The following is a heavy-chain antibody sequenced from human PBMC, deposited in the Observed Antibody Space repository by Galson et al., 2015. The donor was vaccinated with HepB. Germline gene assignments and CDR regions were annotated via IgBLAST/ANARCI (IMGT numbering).Heavy chain of an antibody. Sequence: QSGAEVKKPGESLWISCKASGYTFTTYWIGWVRQMPGKGLDWMGSINPADYDTRYSPSFQGQVTISVDKSVSTAYLQWSSLKASDTAIYYCASGWYKGDVDFWGQGTLVTVSS. CDR2: INPADYDT. J-gene: IGHJ4*02. CDR3: ASGWYKGDVDF. CDR1: GYTFTTYW. V-gene: IGHV5-51*03. D-gene: IGHD6-19*01.